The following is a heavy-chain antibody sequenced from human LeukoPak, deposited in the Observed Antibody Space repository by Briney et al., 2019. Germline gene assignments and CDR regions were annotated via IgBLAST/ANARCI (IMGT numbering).Heavy chain of an antibody. Sequence: GGSLRLSCAASGFTFSSYAMSWVRQAPGKGLEWVSVISGSGGSTYYADSVKGRFTISRDNSKNTLYLQMNSLRAEDTAIYYCAKCLSSTSCRNFDSWGQGTLVTVSS. CDR1: GFTFSSYA. J-gene: IGHJ4*02. D-gene: IGHD2-2*01. CDR3: AKCLSSTSCRNFDS. CDR2: ISGSGGST. V-gene: IGHV3-23*01.